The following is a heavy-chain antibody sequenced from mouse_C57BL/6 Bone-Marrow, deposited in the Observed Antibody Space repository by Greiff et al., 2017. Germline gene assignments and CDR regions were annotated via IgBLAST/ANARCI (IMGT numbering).Heavy chain of an antibody. CDR2: ISSGGSYT. J-gene: IGHJ3*01. CDR3: ARHDYGAY. Sequence: EVQLVESGGDLVKTGGSLKLSCAASGFTFSSYGMSWVRQTPDKRLEWVATISSGGSYTYYPDSVKGRFTISRDNAKNTLYLQMSSLKSEDTAMYYCARHDYGAYWGQGTLVTVSA. CDR1: GFTFSSYG. V-gene: IGHV5-6*01. D-gene: IGHD1-1*01.